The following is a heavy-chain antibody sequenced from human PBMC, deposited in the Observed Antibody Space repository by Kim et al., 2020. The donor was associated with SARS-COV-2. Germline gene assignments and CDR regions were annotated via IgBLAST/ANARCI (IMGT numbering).Heavy chain of an antibody. Sequence: TTYNPARKSRGTMSVDTSKNQFSLKLSSVTAADTAVYYCARDARFVYFDYWGQGTLVTVSS. D-gene: IGHD3-16*01. J-gene: IGHJ4*02. CDR2: T. V-gene: IGHV4-4*07. CDR3: ARDARFVYFDY.